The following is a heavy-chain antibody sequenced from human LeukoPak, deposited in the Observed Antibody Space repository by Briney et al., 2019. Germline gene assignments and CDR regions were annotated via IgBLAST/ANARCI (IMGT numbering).Heavy chain of an antibody. V-gene: IGHV4-39*07. CDR1: GGSISRRSYY. Sequence: SETLSLTCTVSGGSISRRSYYWGWIRQPPGKGLGWIGSIYYSWSTHYNPSLKRRVTISVDTSKNQFSLKLSSVTAADTAVYYCARGDYPINYFDYWGQGTLVTVSS. CDR3: ARGDYPINYFDY. CDR2: IYYSWST. D-gene: IGHD3-16*01. J-gene: IGHJ4*02.